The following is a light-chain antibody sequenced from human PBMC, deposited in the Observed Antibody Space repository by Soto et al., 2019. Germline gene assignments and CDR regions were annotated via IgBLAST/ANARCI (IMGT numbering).Light chain of an antibody. CDR1: SSDVGGYNF. CDR3: SSFAGGNNLL. J-gene: IGLJ2*01. CDR2: GVS. V-gene: IGLV2-8*01. Sequence: QSALTQPPSASGSPGQSVTISCTGTSSDVGGYNFVSWYQQHPGKAPKLLIYGVSKRPSGVPDRFSGSKSDNTASLTVSGLQAEDEADYYCSSFAGGNNLLFGGGTKLTVL.